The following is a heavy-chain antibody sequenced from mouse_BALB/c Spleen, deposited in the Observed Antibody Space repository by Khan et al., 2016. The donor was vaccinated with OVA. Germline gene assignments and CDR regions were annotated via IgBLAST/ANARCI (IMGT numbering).Heavy chain of an antibody. D-gene: IGHD1-3*01. CDR2: ISTYYGDA. V-gene: IGHV1S137*01. CDR1: GYTFTDYA. J-gene: IGHJ3*01. Sequence: QIQLVQSGAELVRPGVSVKISCKGSGYTFTDYAMHWVKQSPAKSLEWIGGISTYYGDADYNQKFKGKATMTVDTSSSTAYMELARLTSVGSGIYHWARGSGNARFAYRDRVNVVSVA. CDR3: ARGSGNARFAY.